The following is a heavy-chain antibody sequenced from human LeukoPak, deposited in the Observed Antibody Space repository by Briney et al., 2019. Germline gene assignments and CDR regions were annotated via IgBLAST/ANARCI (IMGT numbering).Heavy chain of an antibody. CDR3: AGIAARPDYFDY. V-gene: IGHV4-59*01. Sequence: SETLSLTCTVSGGSMTSYYWSWIRQPPGKGLEWIGYIYYSGSTKYNSSLKSRVTISVDTSKNQFSLKLSSVTAADTAVYYCAGIAARPDYFDYWGQGTLVTVSS. CDR1: GGSMTSYY. J-gene: IGHJ4*02. D-gene: IGHD6-6*01. CDR2: IYYSGST.